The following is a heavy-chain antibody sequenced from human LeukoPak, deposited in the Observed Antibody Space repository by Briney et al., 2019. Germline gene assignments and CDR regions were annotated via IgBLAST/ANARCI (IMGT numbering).Heavy chain of an antibody. CDR2: IYYSGST. J-gene: IGHJ6*03. V-gene: IGHV4-61*01. CDR3: ARRWKNSSGWAPRNYYYYYYMDV. CDR1: GGSISSGSYY. Sequence: PSETLSLTCTVSGGSISSGSYYWSWIRQPPGKRLEWIGSIYYSGSTNYNPSLKSRVTISVDTSKNQFSLKLSSVTAADTAVYYCARRWKNSSGWAPRNYYYYYYMDVWGKGTTVTISS. D-gene: IGHD6-19*01.